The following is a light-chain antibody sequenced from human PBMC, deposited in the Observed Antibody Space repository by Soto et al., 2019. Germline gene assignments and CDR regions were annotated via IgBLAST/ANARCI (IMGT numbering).Light chain of an antibody. Sequence: IKMNNSLSTLSLSPGDTATLSCRASQSISSYLAWYQQKPGKATKLMIYAASTLQSGVPSRFSGSGSGTDFTLTISSLQPEDFATYYCQQLNSLPPTFGEGTLLEIK. CDR2: AAS. J-gene: IGKJ5*01. CDR3: QQLNSLPPT. V-gene: IGKV1-9*01. CDR1: QSISSY.